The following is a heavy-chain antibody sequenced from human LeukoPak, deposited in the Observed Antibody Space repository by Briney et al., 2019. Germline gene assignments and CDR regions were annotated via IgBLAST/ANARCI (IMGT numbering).Heavy chain of an antibody. D-gene: IGHD5-12*01. Sequence: GGSLRLSCAASGFPFSTYDMNWVRQAPGKGLEWVSSISSSGAYIYYADSVKGRFTVSRDNAKNLLYLQMNSLRAEDTAVYYCALRTGDYWGQGTLVTVSS. CDR2: ISSSGAYI. CDR3: ALRTGDY. CDR1: GFPFSTYD. V-gene: IGHV3-21*01. J-gene: IGHJ4*02.